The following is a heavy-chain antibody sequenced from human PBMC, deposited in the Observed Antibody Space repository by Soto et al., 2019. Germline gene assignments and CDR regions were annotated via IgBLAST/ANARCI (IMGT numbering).Heavy chain of an antibody. J-gene: IGHJ2*01. D-gene: IGHD7-27*01. CDR3: ASGPLLGWGFGWYFDL. V-gene: IGHV1-8*01. Sequence: QVQLVQSGAEVKKPGASVKVSCKASGYTFTSYDINWVRQATGQGLEWMGWMNPNSGNTGYAQKFQGRVTMTRNTSISTAYMELSSLRSEDTAVYYCASGPLLGWGFGWYFDLWGRGTLVTVSS. CDR1: GYTFTSYD. CDR2: MNPNSGNT.